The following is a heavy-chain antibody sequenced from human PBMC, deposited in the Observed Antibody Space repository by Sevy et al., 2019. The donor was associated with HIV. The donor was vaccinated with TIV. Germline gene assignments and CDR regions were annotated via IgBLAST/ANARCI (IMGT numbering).Heavy chain of an antibody. CDR1: GFTFSRYW. J-gene: IGHJ6*02. CDR2: IKVDGSEK. D-gene: IGHD2-2*01. CDR3: ARDCSSTRCLWGMDV. V-gene: IGHV3-7*03. Sequence: GGSLRLSCAASGFTFSRYWMSWVRQAPWKGLEWVANIKVDGSEKYYVDSVKGRFTISRDKAKNSLYLQMNSLRAEDTAVYYCARDCSSTRCLWGMDVWGQGTTVTVSS.